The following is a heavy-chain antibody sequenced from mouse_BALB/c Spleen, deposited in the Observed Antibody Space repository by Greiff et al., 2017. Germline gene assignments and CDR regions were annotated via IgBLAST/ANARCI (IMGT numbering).Heavy chain of an antibody. J-gene: IGHJ4*01. CDR3: ARWGRYDEGNAMDY. Sequence: EVMLVESGGGLVKPGGSLKLSCAASGFTFSSYAMSWVRQTPEKRLEWVASISSGGSTYYPDSVKGRFTISRDNARNILYLQMSSLRSEDTAMYYCARWGRYDEGNAMDYWGQGTSVTVSS. CDR2: ISSGGST. V-gene: IGHV5-6-5*01. CDR1: GFTFSSYA. D-gene: IGHD2-14*01.